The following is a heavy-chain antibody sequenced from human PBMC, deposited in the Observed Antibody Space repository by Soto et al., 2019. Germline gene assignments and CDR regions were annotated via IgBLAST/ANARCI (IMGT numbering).Heavy chain of an antibody. D-gene: IGHD6-13*01. J-gene: IGHJ5*02. CDR1: GFTFSSYA. Sequence: GGSLRLSCAASGFTFSSYAMSWVRQAPGKGLEWVSAISGSGGSTYYADSVKGRFTISRDNSKNTLCLQMNSLRAEDTAVYYCAKDTEQHQASWSNWFDPWGQGTLVTVSS. CDR3: AKDTEQHQASWSNWFDP. V-gene: IGHV3-23*01. CDR2: ISGSGGST.